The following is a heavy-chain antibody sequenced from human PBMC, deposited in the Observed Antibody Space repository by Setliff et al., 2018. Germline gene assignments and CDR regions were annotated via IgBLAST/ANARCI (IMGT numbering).Heavy chain of an antibody. CDR3: ARMSGFQYMDV. CDR2: VYNSGST. D-gene: IGHD3-3*01. CDR1: GGSISSSY. J-gene: IGHJ6*03. V-gene: IGHV4-59*08. Sequence: SETLSLTCSVSGGSISSSYFSWIRHSPGKGLEWLGYVYNSGSTNYNPSLESRGTISIDTSKNQFSLRLYSVTATDTAVYYCARMSGFQYMDVWGKGTTVTVS.